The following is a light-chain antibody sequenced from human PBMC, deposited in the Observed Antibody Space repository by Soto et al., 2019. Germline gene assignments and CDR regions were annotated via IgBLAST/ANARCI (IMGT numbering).Light chain of an antibody. CDR2: DAS. V-gene: IGKV1-5*01. J-gene: IGKJ1*01. CDR1: QSISSW. CDR3: QQYNSYPWT. Sequence: DIQMTQSPSTLSASVGDRVTITCRASQSISSWLAWYQQKPGKAHKLLIYDASSLESGVPSRFSGSGSETEFSLTISSLQPYDFATYYCQQYNSYPWTFGQGTKVEIK.